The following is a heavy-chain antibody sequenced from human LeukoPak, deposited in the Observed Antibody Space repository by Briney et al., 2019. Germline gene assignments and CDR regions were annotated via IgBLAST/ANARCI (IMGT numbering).Heavy chain of an antibody. CDR2: IYHSGST. CDR3: ARERKDYYFDY. Sequence: SETLSLTCTVSGYSISSGYYWGWIRQPPGRGLEWIGSIYHSGSTYYNPSLKSRVTISVDTSKNQFSLKLSSVTAADTAVYYCARERKDYYFDYWGQGTLVTVSS. V-gene: IGHV4-38-2*02. D-gene: IGHD3/OR15-3a*01. CDR1: GYSISSGYY. J-gene: IGHJ4*02.